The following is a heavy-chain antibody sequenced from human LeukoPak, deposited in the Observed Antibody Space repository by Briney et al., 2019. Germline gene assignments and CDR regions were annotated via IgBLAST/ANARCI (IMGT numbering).Heavy chain of an antibody. CDR1: GYTFTGYY. Sequence: ASVKVSCKASGYTFTGYYMHWVRQAPGQGLEWMGWINPNSGGTNYAQKFQGRVTMTRDTSISTAYMELSRLRSDDTAVHYCARDIVVVPAAPVYGWFDPWGQGTLVTVSS. CDR3: ARDIVVVPAAPVYGWFDP. V-gene: IGHV1-2*02. CDR2: INPNSGGT. D-gene: IGHD2-2*01. J-gene: IGHJ5*02.